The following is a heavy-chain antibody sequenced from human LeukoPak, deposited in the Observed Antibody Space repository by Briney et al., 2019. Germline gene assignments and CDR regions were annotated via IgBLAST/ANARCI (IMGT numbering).Heavy chain of an antibody. CDR3: ARVRYGSYAFDI. J-gene: IGHJ3*02. CDR1: GGSISSYY. D-gene: IGHD4-17*01. Sequence: SETLSLTCTVSGGSISSYYWSWIRQPPGKGLEWIGYIYYSGSTSYNPSLKSRVTISVDTSKNQFSLKLSSVTAADTAVYYCARVRYGSYAFDIWGQGTMVTVSS. CDR2: IYYSGST. V-gene: IGHV4-59*01.